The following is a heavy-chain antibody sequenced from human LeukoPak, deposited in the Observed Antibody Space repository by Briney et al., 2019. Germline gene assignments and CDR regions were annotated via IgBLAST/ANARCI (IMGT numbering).Heavy chain of an antibody. D-gene: IGHD3-22*01. V-gene: IGHV1-69*04. Sequence: SVKVSRKASGGTSNSHAISWVRQAPGQGLEWMGRIIPNLGTTNRAQNFQDKVTLTADKSTNTAYMELTSLTSDDTAVYYCATTNDGGGYQWGDFFDFWGQGTLVTVSS. CDR2: IIPNLGTT. CDR1: GGTSNSHA. CDR3: ATTNDGGGYQWGDFFDF. J-gene: IGHJ4*02.